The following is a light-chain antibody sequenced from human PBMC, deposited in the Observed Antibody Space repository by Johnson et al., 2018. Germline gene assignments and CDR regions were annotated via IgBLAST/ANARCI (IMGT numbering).Light chain of an antibody. CDR3: GTWDSSLSAGNV. V-gene: IGLV1-51*02. CDR1: SSNIGNNY. Sequence: QSVLTQPPSVSAAPGQKVTISCSGSSSNIGNNYVSWYQQLPGTAPKLLIYEHNKRPSGIPNRFSGSTSGPSATLVITGLPTGDEADYYCGTWDSSLSAGNVFGTGTKVTVL. J-gene: IGLJ1*01. CDR2: EHN.